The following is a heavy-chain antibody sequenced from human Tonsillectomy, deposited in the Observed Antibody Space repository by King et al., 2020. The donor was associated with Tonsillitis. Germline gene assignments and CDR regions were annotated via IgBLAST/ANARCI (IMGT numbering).Heavy chain of an antibody. D-gene: IGHD2/OR15-2a*01. CDR3: AADFLDAFDI. CDR2: VVVGNGKT. J-gene: IGHJ3*02. V-gene: IGHV1-58*02. Sequence: QLVQSGPEVKKPGTSVKVSCKASVFTFTTSAMQWVRQARGQRLEWIGWVVVGNGKTNYAQKFQERVTITRDMSTRTAYMELSSLRSEDTAVYYCAADFLDAFDIWGQGTMVTVSS. CDR1: VFTFTTSA.